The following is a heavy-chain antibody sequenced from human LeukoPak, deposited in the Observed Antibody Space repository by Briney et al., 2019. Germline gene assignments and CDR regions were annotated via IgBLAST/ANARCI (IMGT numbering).Heavy chain of an antibody. CDR3: VKTMTTVTTSYGMDV. V-gene: IGHV4-59*08. Sequence: PSETLSLTCTVSGGSISSYYWSWIRQPPGKGLEWIGHIYYSGSTNYNPSLKSRVTILVDTSKNQFSLKLRSVTAADTAIYYCVKTMTTVTTSYGMDVWGQGTTVTVSS. CDR1: GGSISSYY. CDR2: IYYSGST. J-gene: IGHJ6*02. D-gene: IGHD4-17*01.